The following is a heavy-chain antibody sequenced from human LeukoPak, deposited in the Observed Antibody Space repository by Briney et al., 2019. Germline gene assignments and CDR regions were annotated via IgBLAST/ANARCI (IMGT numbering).Heavy chain of an antibody. Sequence: SETLSLTCTVSGGSISSSSHYWGWIRQPPGKGLEWIGRIHTSGSTNYSPSLKSRVTMSVDTSKNQFSLKLSSVTAADTAVYYCARDRYYYDSSARYFDYWGQGTLVTVSS. CDR3: ARDRYYYDSSARYFDY. V-gene: IGHV4-39*07. D-gene: IGHD3-22*01. J-gene: IGHJ4*02. CDR1: GGSISSSSHY. CDR2: IHTSGST.